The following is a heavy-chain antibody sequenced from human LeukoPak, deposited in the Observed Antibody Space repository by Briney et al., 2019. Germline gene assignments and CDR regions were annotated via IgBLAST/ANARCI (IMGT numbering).Heavy chain of an antibody. Sequence: GGSLRLSCAASGFTFSSYGMHWVRQAPGKGLEWVAVIWYDGSNKYYADSVKGRFTISRDNSTNTLYLQMNSLRAEDTAVYYCARAAIAAAGGYYYYYMDVWGKGTTVTVSS. CDR1: GFTFSSYG. CDR3: ARAAIAAAGGYYYYYMDV. CDR2: IWYDGSNK. V-gene: IGHV3-33*01. D-gene: IGHD6-13*01. J-gene: IGHJ6*03.